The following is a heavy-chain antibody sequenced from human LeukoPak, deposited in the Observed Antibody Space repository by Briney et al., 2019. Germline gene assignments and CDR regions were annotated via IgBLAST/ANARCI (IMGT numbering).Heavy chain of an antibody. CDR3: ARASPGYSSGWYDFDY. CDR2: INPSGGST. J-gene: IGHJ4*02. CDR1: GGTFSSYA. V-gene: IGHV1-46*01. D-gene: IGHD6-19*01. Sequence: GASVKVSCKASGGTFSSYAISWVRQAPGQGLEWMGIINPSGGSTSYAQKFQGRVTMTRDTSTSTVYMELSSLRSEDTAVYYCARASPGYSSGWYDFDYWGQGTLVTVSS.